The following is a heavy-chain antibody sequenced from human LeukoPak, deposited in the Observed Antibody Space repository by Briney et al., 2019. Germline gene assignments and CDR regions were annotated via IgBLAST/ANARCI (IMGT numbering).Heavy chain of an antibody. D-gene: IGHD1-26*01. J-gene: IGHJ4*02. CDR2: ISYDGSNK. CDR1: GFTFSSYG. V-gene: IGHV3-30*18. Sequence: GGSLRLSCAASGFTFSSYGMHWVRQAPGKGLEWVAVISYDGSNKYYADSVKGRFTISRDNSKNTLYLQMNSLRAEDTAVYYCAKTGGSYRGFDYWGQGTLVTVSS. CDR3: AKTGGSYRGFDY.